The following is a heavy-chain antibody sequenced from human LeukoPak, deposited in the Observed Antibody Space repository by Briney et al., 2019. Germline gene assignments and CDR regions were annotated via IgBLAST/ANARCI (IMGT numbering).Heavy chain of an antibody. J-gene: IGHJ6*03. Sequence: ASVKVSCKASGYTFTSYGISWVRQAPGQGLEWMGWISAYNGNTNYAQKLQGRVTMTTDTSTSTAYMELRSLRSDDTAVYYCARDSTLRDYYYYMDVWGKGATVTVSS. V-gene: IGHV1-18*01. CDR2: ISAYNGNT. D-gene: IGHD4-17*01. CDR3: ARDSTLRDYYYYMDV. CDR1: GYTFTSYG.